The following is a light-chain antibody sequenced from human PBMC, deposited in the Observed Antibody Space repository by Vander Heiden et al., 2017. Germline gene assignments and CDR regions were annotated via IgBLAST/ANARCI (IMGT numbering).Light chain of an antibody. CDR3: LQDRSYWT. V-gene: IGKV1-5*03. Sequence: IQMTQSPPTLSASVGDRVTITCRASRTLGNWLAWYQQKPGKAPQVLISEASNLESGVPSRFSGTGSGTEFTLTISSLQPDDFATYYCLQDRSYWTFGQGTKVEI. J-gene: IGKJ1*01. CDR2: EAS. CDR1: RTLGNW.